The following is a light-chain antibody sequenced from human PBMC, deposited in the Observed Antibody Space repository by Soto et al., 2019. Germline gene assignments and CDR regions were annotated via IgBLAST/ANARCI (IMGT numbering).Light chain of an antibody. CDR1: QSVGRNY. V-gene: IGKV3-20*01. Sequence: EIVLTQSPGTLSLSPGERATLSCRASQSVGRNYLAWYQQKPGQAPRLLIYGASSRATGIPDSFSGRGSGTDCTLTISSLEPEDLAVYYCQQYASSPLTFGQGTKVEIK. J-gene: IGKJ1*01. CDR3: QQYASSPLT. CDR2: GAS.